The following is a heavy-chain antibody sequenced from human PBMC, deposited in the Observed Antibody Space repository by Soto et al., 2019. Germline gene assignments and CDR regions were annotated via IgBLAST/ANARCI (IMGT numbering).Heavy chain of an antibody. V-gene: IGHV3-30-3*01. Sequence: QVQLLESGGGVVQPGRSLRLSCAASGFTFSSYAMHWVRQPPGKGLEWVAVVSNDGRNKFYADSVRGRFTISRDNSKNTLYLEMESLRVEDTAVFYCARGQHGLDHWGQGSLVLVSP. J-gene: IGHJ4*02. CDR2: VSNDGRNK. CDR1: GFTFSSYA. D-gene: IGHD2-8*01. CDR3: ARGQHGLDH.